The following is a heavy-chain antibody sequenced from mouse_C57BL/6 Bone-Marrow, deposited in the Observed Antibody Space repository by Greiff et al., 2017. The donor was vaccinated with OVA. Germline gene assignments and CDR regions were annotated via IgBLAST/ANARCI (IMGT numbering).Heavy chain of an antibody. Sequence: EVQLQQSGPVLVKPGASVKMSCKASGYTFTDYYMNWVKQSHGKSLEWIGVINPYNGGTSYNQKFKGKATLTVDKSSSTAYMELNSLTSEDSAVYYCARQGYYGSSPYYAMDYWGQGTSVTVSS. D-gene: IGHD1-1*01. V-gene: IGHV1-19*01. J-gene: IGHJ4*01. CDR1: GYTFTDYY. CDR2: INPYNGGT. CDR3: ARQGYYGSSPYYAMDY.